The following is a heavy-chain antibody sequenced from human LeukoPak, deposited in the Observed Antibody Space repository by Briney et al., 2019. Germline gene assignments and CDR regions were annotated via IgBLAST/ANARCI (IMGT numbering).Heavy chain of an antibody. J-gene: IGHJ4*02. D-gene: IGHD1-26*01. CDR2: ISSSSSYI. CDR1: GFTFSSYS. V-gene: IGHV3-21*01. Sequence: PGGSLRLSCAASGFTFSSYSMNWVRQAPGKGLEWFSSISSSSSYIYYADSVKGRFTISRDNAKNSLYLQMNSLRAEDTAVYYCASYPYSGSYFFDYWGQGTLVTVSS. CDR3: ASYPYSGSYFFDY.